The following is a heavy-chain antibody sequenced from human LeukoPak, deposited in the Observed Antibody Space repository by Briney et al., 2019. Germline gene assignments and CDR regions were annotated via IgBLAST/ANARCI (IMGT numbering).Heavy chain of an antibody. J-gene: IGHJ6*02. CDR3: ASDSPYYGMDV. CDR1: GFSLSSYW. CDR2: INSDSSAT. Sequence: GGSMRLSWAAYGFSLSSYWMHWVRHVAGKGLLGISRINSDSSATIYADSVRCRFTISRDNAKNTLYLQMSGLRVEDTAVYHCASDSPYYGMDVWGQGTTVTVSS. V-gene: IGHV3-74*01.